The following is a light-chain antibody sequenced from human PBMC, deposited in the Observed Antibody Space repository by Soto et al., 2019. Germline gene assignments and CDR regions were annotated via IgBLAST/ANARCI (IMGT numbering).Light chain of an antibody. CDR1: QSVTNSF. Sequence: EIVLAQSPGTLSLSPGERATLSCRASQSVTNSFLAWYQQKPGQAPRLLFYGASRRATGIPGWFTGSGSGKYFPLTISRLEPEDFAVYYCQQYVSSPWAFGQGTKVEI. CDR2: GAS. CDR3: QQYVSSPWA. V-gene: IGKV3-20*01. J-gene: IGKJ1*01.